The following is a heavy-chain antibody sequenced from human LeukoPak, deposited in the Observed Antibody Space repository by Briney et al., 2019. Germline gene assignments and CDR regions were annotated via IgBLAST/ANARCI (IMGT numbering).Heavy chain of an antibody. J-gene: IGHJ4*02. CDR2: ISGSGGST. D-gene: IGHD6-19*01. Sequence: GGSLRLSGSASGFTFSSYARSWVRQAPGKGREGVSAISGSGGSTDYADSVKGRFTISRYNSKNTLYLQMNSLSAEDTAVYYCAKDLSLLAVADGEDYWGQGTLVTVSS. V-gene: IGHV3-23*01. CDR3: AKDLSLLAVADGEDY. CDR1: GFTFSSYA.